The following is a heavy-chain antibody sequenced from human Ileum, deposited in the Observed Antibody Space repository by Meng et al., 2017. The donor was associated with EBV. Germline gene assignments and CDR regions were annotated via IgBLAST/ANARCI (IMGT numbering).Heavy chain of an antibody. CDR3: ARWAFIYSYGFDH. J-gene: IGHJ4*02. CDR1: GASITESNS. V-gene: IGHV4-4*02. Sequence: LREAGPGRAKPAGTLSLPGGVSGASITESNSWSWVRQPPGKGLEWIGEIYHSGGTNYNPSLKSRVTISVDKSKNQISLKLNSVTAADTAVYYCARWAFIYSYGFDHWGQGTLVTVSS. CDR2: IYHSGGT. D-gene: IGHD5-18*01.